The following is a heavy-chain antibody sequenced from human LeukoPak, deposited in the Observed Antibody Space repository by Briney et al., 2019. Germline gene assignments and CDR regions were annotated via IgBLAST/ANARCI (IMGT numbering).Heavy chain of an antibody. V-gene: IGHV1-24*01. Sequence: ASVKVSCKVSGHTLTELFMHWVRQAPGKGLEWMGGFDPEDGETIYAQKFQGRVTMTEDTSTDTAYMELSSLRSEDTAVYYCATALFRSLVWPSYIVLDYWGQGTLVTVSS. J-gene: IGHJ4*02. CDR1: GHTLTELF. CDR3: ATALFRSLVWPSYIVLDY. CDR2: FDPEDGET. D-gene: IGHD2-8*02.